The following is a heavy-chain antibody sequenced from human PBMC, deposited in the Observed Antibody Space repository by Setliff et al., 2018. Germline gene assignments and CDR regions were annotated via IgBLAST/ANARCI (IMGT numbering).Heavy chain of an antibody. D-gene: IGHD5-18*01. CDR2: VSGSAGST. V-gene: IGHV3-23*01. Sequence: GGSLRLSCAASQFSFSSYAMSWVRQAPGKRLEWVSTVSGSAGSTYYADSVKGRLTISRDNSKNTLYLQMNSLGAEDTAVYSCAWARAYSYGPFDYWGQGTLVTVSS. CDR3: AWARAYSYGPFDY. CDR1: QFSFSSYA. J-gene: IGHJ4*02.